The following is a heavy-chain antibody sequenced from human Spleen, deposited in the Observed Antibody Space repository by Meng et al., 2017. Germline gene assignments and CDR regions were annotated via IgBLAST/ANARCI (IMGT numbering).Heavy chain of an antibody. D-gene: IGHD5-18*01. CDR1: GGSISSGGYY. CDR3: ARDLSGYDWFDP. V-gene: IGHV4-31*01. Sequence: GRLQESGQGLVKPSQTLSLTCTVSGGSISSGGYYWSWIRQHPGKGLEWIGYFYYSGSTYYNPSLKSLVTISLDTSKNQFSLKLSSVTAADTAVYYCARDLSGYDWFDPWGQGTLVTVAS. CDR2: FYYSGST. J-gene: IGHJ5*02.